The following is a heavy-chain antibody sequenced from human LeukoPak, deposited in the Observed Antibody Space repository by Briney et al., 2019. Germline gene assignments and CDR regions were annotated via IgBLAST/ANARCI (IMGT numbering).Heavy chain of an antibody. CDR1: GYSISSGHY. CDR2: MYHSGST. CDR3: ARALVGATDY. J-gene: IGHJ4*02. Sequence: SETLSLTCTVSGYSISSGHYWGWIRQPPGKGLEWIGSMYHSGSTYYNPPLKSRVTISVDTSKNQFSLKLSSVTAADTAVYYCARALVGATDYWGQGTLVTVSS. V-gene: IGHV4-38-2*02. D-gene: IGHD1-26*01.